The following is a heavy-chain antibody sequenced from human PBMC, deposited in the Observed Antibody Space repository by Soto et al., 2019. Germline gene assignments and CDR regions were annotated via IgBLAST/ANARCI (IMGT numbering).Heavy chain of an antibody. D-gene: IGHD6-19*01. CDR2: ISSSSSTI. Sequence: GGSLRLSCAASGFTFSSYSMNWVRQAPGKGLEWVSYISSSSSTIYYADSVKGRFTISGDNSKNTLYLQMNSLRAEDTAIYYCAKAPYSGGWSYYFDYWGPGTLVTVSS. CDR1: GFTFSSYS. J-gene: IGHJ4*02. CDR3: AKAPYSGGWSYYFDY. V-gene: IGHV3-48*01.